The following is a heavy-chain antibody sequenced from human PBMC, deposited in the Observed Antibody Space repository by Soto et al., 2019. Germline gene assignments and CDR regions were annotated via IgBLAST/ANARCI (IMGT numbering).Heavy chain of an antibody. CDR3: VKSRGGNNFDFFD. D-gene: IGHD5-12*01. J-gene: IGHJ4*02. CDR2: VRGNGDPP. V-gene: IGHV3-64D*06. CDR1: GFTFSSYA. Sequence: GWSLRLSCSASGFTFSSYAMHWVRQAPGKRLEYVSGVRGNGDPPFYADSVKGRFTISRDNSKNTLYLQMSSLSADDTAVYYCVKSRGGNNFDFFDWGQGALVTVSS.